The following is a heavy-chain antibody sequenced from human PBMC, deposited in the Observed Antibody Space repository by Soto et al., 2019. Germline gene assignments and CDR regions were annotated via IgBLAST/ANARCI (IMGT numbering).Heavy chain of an antibody. CDR1: GGTFSSYA. D-gene: IGHD3-22*01. J-gene: IGHJ4*02. CDR3: ARAHPYYYDSPRSWQAFDY. Sequence: ASVKVSCKASGGTFSSYAISWVRQAPGQGLEWMGGIIPIFGTANYAQKFQGRVTITADESTSTACMELSSLRSEDTAVYYCARAHPYYYDSPRSWQAFDYWGQGTLVTVSS. CDR2: IIPIFGTA. V-gene: IGHV1-69*13.